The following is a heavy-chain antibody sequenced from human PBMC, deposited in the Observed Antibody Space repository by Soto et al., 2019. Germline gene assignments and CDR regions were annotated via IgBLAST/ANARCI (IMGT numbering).Heavy chain of an antibody. V-gene: IGHV3-73*02. CDR1: GFTFSDSA. D-gene: IGHD4-17*01. CDR3: TRPNDSGDYDWFFDL. Sequence: QLVESGGNLVHPGGSLRLSCAASGFTFSDSALHWVRQAPGKGLEWVGRVRTKVNNYATLYCASVRGRFTISRDDSRNTAYLQMDSLKTEDTAIYYCTRPNDSGDYDWFFDLWGRGTLVTVSS. J-gene: IGHJ2*01. CDR2: VRTKVNNYAT.